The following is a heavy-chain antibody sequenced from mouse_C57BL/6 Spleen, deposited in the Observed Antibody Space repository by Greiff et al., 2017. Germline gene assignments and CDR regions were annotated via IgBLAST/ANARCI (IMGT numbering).Heavy chain of an antibody. Sequence: EVQLQQSGPELVKPGASVKISCKASGYTFTDYYMNWVKQSHGKSLEWIGDINPNNGGTSYNQKFKGKATLTVDKSSSTAYMELRSLTSEDSAVYYCAREVYYGSSYDFDYWGQGTTLTVSS. V-gene: IGHV1-26*01. D-gene: IGHD1-1*01. J-gene: IGHJ2*01. CDR1: GYTFTDYY. CDR2: INPNNGGT. CDR3: AREVYYGSSYDFDY.